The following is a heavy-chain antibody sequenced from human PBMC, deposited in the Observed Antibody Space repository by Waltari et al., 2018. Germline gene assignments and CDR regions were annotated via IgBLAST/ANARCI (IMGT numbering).Heavy chain of an antibody. CDR3: ARDMVQGVSILFDY. V-gene: IGHV4-39*07. Sequence: QLQLQESGPGLVKPSETLSLTCTVSGGSISSSSYYWGWIRQPPGKGLEWIGSIYYSGSTYDTPSLKSRVTISVDTSKNQFSLKLSSVTAADTAVYYCARDMVQGVSILFDYWGQGTLVTVSS. J-gene: IGHJ4*02. CDR2: IYYSGST. D-gene: IGHD3-10*01. CDR1: GGSISSSSYY.